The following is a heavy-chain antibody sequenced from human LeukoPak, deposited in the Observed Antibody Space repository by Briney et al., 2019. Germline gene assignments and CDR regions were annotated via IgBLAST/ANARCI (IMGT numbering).Heavy chain of an antibody. CDR1: GFTFDDYA. J-gene: IGHJ4*02. CDR2: ISGDGGDT. CDR3: AKDITGFYWD. Sequence: SGGSLRLSCAASGFTFDDYAMHWVRQAPGKGLEWVCLISGDGGDTYYADSVKGRFTISRDNSRNSLHLQMNSLRTEDTAMYYCAKDITGFYWDWGLGTLVTVSS. D-gene: IGHD2/OR15-2a*01. V-gene: IGHV3-43*02.